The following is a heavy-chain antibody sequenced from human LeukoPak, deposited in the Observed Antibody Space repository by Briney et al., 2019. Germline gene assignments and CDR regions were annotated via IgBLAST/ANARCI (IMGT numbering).Heavy chain of an antibody. CDR3: ARGRGSYLGGFIDY. J-gene: IGHJ4*02. D-gene: IGHD1-26*01. Sequence: PSETLSLTCTVSGYSISSGYYWGWIRQPPGKGLEWIGSIYHSGSTYYNPSLKSRVTISVDTSKNQFSLKLSSVTAADTALYYCARGRGSYLGGFIDYWGQGNLVTVSS. V-gene: IGHV4-38-2*02. CDR2: IYHSGST. CDR1: GYSISSGYY.